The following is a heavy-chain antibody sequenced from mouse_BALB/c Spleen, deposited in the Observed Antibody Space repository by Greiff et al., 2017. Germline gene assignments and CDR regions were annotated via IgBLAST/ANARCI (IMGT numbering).Heavy chain of an antibody. J-gene: IGHJ4*01. Sequence: VHLVESGPGLVAPSQSLSITCTVSGFSLTGYGVNWVRQPPGKGLEWLGMIWGDGSTDYNSALKSRLSISKDNSKSQVFLKMNSLQTDDTARYYCARGGTVVDYAMDYWGQGTSVTVSS. D-gene: IGHD1-1*01. CDR2: IWGDGST. V-gene: IGHV2-6-7*01. CDR1: GFSLTGYG. CDR3: ARGGTVVDYAMDY.